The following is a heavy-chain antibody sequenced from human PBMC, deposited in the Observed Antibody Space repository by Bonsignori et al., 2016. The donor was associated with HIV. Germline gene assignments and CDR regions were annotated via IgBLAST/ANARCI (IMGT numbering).Heavy chain of an antibody. J-gene: IGHJ6*03. CDR1: GGSISSYY. V-gene: IGHV4-4*07. CDR3: ARDVLITGTLGYYMDV. CDR2: IYTSGST. D-gene: IGHD1-20*01. Sequence: SETLSLTCTVSGGSISSYYWSWIRQPAGKGLEWIGRIYTSGSTNYNPSLKSRVTMSVDTSKNQFSLKLSSVTAADTAVYYCARDVLITGTLGYYMDVWGKGTTVTVSS.